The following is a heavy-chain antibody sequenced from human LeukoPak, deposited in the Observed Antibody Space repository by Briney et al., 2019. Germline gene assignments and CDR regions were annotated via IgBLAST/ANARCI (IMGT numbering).Heavy chain of an antibody. D-gene: IGHD3-22*01. J-gene: IGHJ4*02. CDR3: ARVSPDDSSGYYSIFDY. CDR1: GDSISSGGYY. V-gene: IGHV4-31*03. Sequence: SETLSLTCTVSGDSISSGGYYWRWIRQHPGKGLEWIGYIYYSGSTYYNPSLKSRVTISVDTSKNQFSLKLSSVTAADTAVYYCARVSPDDSSGYYSIFDYWGQGTLVTVSS. CDR2: IYYSGST.